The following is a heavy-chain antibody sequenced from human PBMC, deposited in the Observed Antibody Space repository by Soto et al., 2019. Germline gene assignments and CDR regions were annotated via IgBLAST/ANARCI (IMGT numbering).Heavy chain of an antibody. J-gene: IGHJ6*02. V-gene: IGHV4-39*01. Sequence: NPSETLSLTCTVSGGSISSSSYYWGWIRQPPGKGLEWIGSIYYSGSTYYNPSLKSRVTISVDTSKNQCSLKLSSVTAADTAVYYCASCGYSHYYYYGMDVWGQGTTVTVSS. CDR3: ASCGYSHYYYYGMDV. CDR1: GGSISSSSYY. D-gene: IGHD5-18*01. CDR2: IYYSGST.